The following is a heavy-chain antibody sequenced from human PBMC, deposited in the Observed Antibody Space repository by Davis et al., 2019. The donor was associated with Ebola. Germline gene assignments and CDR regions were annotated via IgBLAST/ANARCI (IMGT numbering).Heavy chain of an antibody. V-gene: IGHV4-39*07. CDR1: GGSISSSYYY. CDR2: IYYSGST. Sequence: PSETLSLTCTVSGGSISSSYYYWGWIRQPPGKGLEWIGSIYYSGSTYYNPSLKSRVTISVDTSRNQFSLRLTSVTAADTAVYYCAKDRGYYYEGAFDLWGQGTMVTVSS. D-gene: IGHD3-22*01. J-gene: IGHJ3*01. CDR3: AKDRGYYYEGAFDL.